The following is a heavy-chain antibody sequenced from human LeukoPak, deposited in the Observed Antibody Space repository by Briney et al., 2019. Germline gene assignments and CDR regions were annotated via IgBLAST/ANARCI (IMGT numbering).Heavy chain of an antibody. CDR2: IKQDGSDK. D-gene: IGHD3/OR15-3a*01. Sequence: GGSLRLSCAASGFTFTTYWMTWVRQAPGKGLEWVASIKQDGSDKFYVDSVKGRFTISRDNAKNSLYLQMNSLRAEDTAVYYCASGTRQFYFDYWGQGTLLTVSS. CDR1: GFTFTTYW. J-gene: IGHJ4*02. V-gene: IGHV3-7*01. CDR3: ASGTRQFYFDY.